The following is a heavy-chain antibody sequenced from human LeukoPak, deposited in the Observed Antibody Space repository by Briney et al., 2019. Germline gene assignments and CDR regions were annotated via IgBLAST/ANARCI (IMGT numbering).Heavy chain of an antibody. D-gene: IGHD3-22*01. CDR3: ARDRYYYDSSGLGFYY. Sequence: SVKVSCKASGGTFSSYAISWVRQAPGQGLEWMGRIIPIFGTANYAQKFQGRVTITTDESTSTAYMEMSSLRSEDTAVYYCARDRYYYDSSGLGFYYWGQGTLVTVSS. V-gene: IGHV1-69*05. CDR1: GGTFSSYA. CDR2: IIPIFGTA. J-gene: IGHJ4*02.